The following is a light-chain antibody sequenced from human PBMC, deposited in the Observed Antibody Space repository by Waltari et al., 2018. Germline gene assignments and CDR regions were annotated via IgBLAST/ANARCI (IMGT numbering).Light chain of an antibody. V-gene: IGLV2-23*02. CDR1: SSDVGSYNL. J-gene: IGLJ2*01. CDR3: CSYTGRGTFL. Sequence: QSALTQPASVSGSPGQSITISCTGTSSDVGSYNLVSWYQQHPGKAPKLIIYEVTKRPSGMSNLFSGSKSGNTASLTISGLQAEDEADYYCCSYTGRGTFLFGGGTKLTVL. CDR2: EVT.